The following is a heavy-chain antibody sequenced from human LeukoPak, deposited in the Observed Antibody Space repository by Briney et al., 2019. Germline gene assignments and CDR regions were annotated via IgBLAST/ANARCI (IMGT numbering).Heavy chain of an antibody. Sequence: GGSLRLSCAASGFTFSSHWMHWVRQAPGKGLEWVSGISVSGGSIYYADSVTGRFTISRDNSKDTLYLQMNSLRVEDTALYYCAKEHSVLTMMRGLDSWGKGTLVTVSS. J-gene: IGHJ4*02. CDR1: GFTFSSHW. CDR3: AKEHSVLTMMRGLDS. V-gene: IGHV3-23*01. D-gene: IGHD3-22*01. CDR2: ISVSGGSI.